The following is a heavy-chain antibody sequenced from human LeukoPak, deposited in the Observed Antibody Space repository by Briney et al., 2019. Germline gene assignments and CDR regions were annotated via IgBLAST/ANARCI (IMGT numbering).Heavy chain of an antibody. V-gene: IGHV4-31*03. Sequence: TLSLTCTVSGGSISSGGYYWSWIRQHPGKGLEWIGYIYYSGSTYYNPSLKSRVTISVDTSKNQFSLKLSSVTAADTAVYYCAREDYADDAFDIWGQGTMVTVSS. CDR3: AREDYADDAFDI. CDR1: GGSISSGGYY. CDR2: IYYSGST. J-gene: IGHJ3*02. D-gene: IGHD4-17*01.